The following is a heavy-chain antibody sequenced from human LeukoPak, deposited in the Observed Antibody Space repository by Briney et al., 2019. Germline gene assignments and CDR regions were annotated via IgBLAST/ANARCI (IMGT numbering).Heavy chain of an antibody. J-gene: IGHJ4*02. CDR2: INPNSGGT. D-gene: IGHD6-13*01. CDR3: ARLNEGYSSSLFDY. Sequence: ASVKVSCKASGYTFTGYYMHWVRQAPGQGLEWMGWINPNSGGTNYAQKFQGRVTMTRDTSISTAYMELSRLRSDDTAVYYCARLNEGYSSSLFDYWGQGTLVTVSS. V-gene: IGHV1-2*02. CDR1: GYTFTGYY.